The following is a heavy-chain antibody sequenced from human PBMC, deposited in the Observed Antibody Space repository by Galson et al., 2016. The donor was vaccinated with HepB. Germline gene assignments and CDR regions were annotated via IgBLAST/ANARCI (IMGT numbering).Heavy chain of an antibody. V-gene: IGHV4-34*01. CDR1: GGSFSGYY. CDR2: INQSGST. J-gene: IGHJ3*02. Sequence: SETLSLTCGVYGGSFSGYYWNWIRQPPGKGLEWIGEINQSGSTNYNPSLKSRVTISLDTSKNQFSLKLSSVTAADKAVYYCARTRTGFYPSPHDAFDIWGQGTMVTVSS. CDR3: ARTRTGFYPSPHDAFDI. D-gene: IGHD3-22*01.